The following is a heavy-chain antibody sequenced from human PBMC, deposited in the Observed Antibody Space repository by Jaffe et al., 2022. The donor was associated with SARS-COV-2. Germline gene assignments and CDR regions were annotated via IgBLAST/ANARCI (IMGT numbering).Heavy chain of an antibody. CDR1: GGSINIDTFY. Sequence: QLQLQESGPGLVKPSETLSLTCTVSGGSINIDTFYWGWVRQPPGKGLEWIGSIYYSGSTYYNPSLKSRVTISVDTSKNQFSLNLSSVTATDTAVYHCARLACGADCYPMSNWFDPWGQGTLVTVSS. D-gene: IGHD2-21*02. CDR3: ARLACGADCYPMSNWFDP. CDR2: IYYSGST. J-gene: IGHJ5*02. V-gene: IGHV4-39*01.